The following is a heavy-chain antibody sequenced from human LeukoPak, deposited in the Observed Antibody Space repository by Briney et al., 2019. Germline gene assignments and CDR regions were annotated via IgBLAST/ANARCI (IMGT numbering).Heavy chain of an antibody. CDR2: IKPDGSEK. V-gene: IGHV3-7*01. J-gene: IGHJ4*02. CDR1: GFTFSNYW. Sequence: GGSLRLSCVASGFTFSNYWMSWVRQAPGKGLEWVANIKPDGSEKFYADSVKGRFTISRDNAADSLYLQINSLRAEDTAVYYCARDSNYGFDYWGQGTLVTVSS. D-gene: IGHD3-10*01. CDR3: ARDSNYGFDY.